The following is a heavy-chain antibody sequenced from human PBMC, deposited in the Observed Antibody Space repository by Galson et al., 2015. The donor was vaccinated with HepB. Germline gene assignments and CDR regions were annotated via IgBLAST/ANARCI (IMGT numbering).Heavy chain of an antibody. CDR1: GYRFTSYW. CDR3: ARGRYCSTSKCYAGKEWFDP. V-gene: IGHV5-51*03. J-gene: IGHJ5*02. Sequence: QSGAEVKKPGESLKISCKGSGYRFTSYWIGWVRQMPGKGLEWMGVIHPGDSDTRYSPSFQGQVTISADRSTSTAYLQWSSLSAEDTAVYYCARGRYCSTSKCYAGKEWFDPWGQGTLVTVSS. D-gene: IGHD2-2*01. CDR2: IHPGDSDT.